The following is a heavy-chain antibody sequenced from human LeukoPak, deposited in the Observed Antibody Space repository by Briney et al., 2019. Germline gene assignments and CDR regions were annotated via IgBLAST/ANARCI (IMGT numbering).Heavy chain of an antibody. CDR2: IYSGGSA. J-gene: IGHJ3*02. V-gene: IGHV3-53*01. CDR1: GFTVSSNY. D-gene: IGHD1-26*01. Sequence: GGSLRLSCAASGFTVSSNYMSWVRQAPGKGLEWVSIIYSGGSAFYADSVKSRFTISRDNSKNTLYLQMNSLRAEDTAVYYCARGGSYLSAFDIWGQGTMVTVSS. CDR3: ARGGSYLSAFDI.